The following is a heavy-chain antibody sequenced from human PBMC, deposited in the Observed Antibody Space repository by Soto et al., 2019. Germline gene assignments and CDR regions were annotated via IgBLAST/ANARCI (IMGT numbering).Heavy chain of an antibody. D-gene: IGHD6-13*01. Sequence: GGSLRLSCAASGFNFNKYGMHWVRQAPGKGLEWVAVIWNDGNGYYYANSVKGRFTISRDNSKNTLYLQMSSLRAEDTAVYYCARRQISPPTRGAASARGGMDVWGQGTTVTVSS. CDR1: GFNFNKYG. V-gene: IGHV3-33*01. J-gene: IGHJ6*02. CDR2: IWNDGNGY. CDR3: ARRQISPPTRGAASARGGMDV.